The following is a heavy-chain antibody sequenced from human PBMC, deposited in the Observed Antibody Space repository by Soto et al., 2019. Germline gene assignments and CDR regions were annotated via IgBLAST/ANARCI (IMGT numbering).Heavy chain of an antibody. CDR3: ARGNLGGFDL. J-gene: IGHJ6*02. V-gene: IGHV3-74*01. CDR2: IQNDGSRT. D-gene: IGHD2-15*01. Sequence: GGSLRLSCAASGSTFSSYDIHWVRQAPGQGLVWVAHIQNDGSRTTYADSVKGRFTISRDNAKNTMYLQMNSLGAEDTAVYYCARGNLGGFDLWGQGTTVTVSS. CDR1: GSTFSSYD.